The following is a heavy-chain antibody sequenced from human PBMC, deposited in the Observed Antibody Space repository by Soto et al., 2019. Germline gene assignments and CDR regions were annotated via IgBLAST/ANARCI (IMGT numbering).Heavy chain of an antibody. J-gene: IGHJ4*02. V-gene: IGHV5-51*01. D-gene: IGHD3-10*01. CDR1: GYTFSNYW. CDR3: ARRLSGAAYFEY. Sequence: EVQLLQSGAEMKKPGESLKISCQGSGYTFSNYWVVLLLQMPGICLELMGTIYPGDSDTRYSTSFQVHVTISADKSINTAYMQWSSLEASDPDIYYCARRLSGAAYFEYRGQGTLLTASS. CDR2: IYPGDSDT.